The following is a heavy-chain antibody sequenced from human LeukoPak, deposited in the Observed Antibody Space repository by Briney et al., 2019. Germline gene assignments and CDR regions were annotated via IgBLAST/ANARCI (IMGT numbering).Heavy chain of an antibody. J-gene: IGHJ4*02. CDR2: IWHDGSAE. Sequence: PGGSLRLSCAASGFIFRNYGMYWVRQAPGKGLERGAVIWHDGSAEFYADSVKGRFSISRDDSKNTVYLQMNSLRVEDTALYYCARDSRGGWSGYFDLWGQGIVVTVSS. D-gene: IGHD6-19*01. CDR3: ARDSRGGWSGYFDL. CDR1: GFIFRNYG. V-gene: IGHV3-33*07.